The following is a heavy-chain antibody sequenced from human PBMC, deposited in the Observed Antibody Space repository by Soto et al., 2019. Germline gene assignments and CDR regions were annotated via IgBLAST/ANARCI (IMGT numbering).Heavy chain of an antibody. J-gene: IGHJ4*02. CDR1: RLAFSNYW. CDR3: AREIFY. Sequence: GPLRLSCAAYRLAFSNYWMHCVRETPGKGLVWVSRINSDGSSASYADSVKGRFTISRDNAKNTLYLQMNSLRAEDTAVYYCAREIFYWGQGT. CDR2: INSDGSSA. D-gene: IGHD2-15*01. V-gene: IGHV3-74*01.